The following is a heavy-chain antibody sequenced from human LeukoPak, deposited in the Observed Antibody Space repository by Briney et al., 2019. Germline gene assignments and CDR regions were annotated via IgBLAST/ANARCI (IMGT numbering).Heavy chain of an antibody. CDR3: ARYSSSSGYFDY. V-gene: IGHV4-59*01. CDR2: IYYSGST. D-gene: IGHD6-6*01. J-gene: IGHJ4*02. Sequence: SETLSLTCTVSGGSISSYYWSWIRQPPGKGLEWIGYIYYSGSTNYNPSRKSRVTISVDTSKNQFSLKLSSVTAADTAVYYCARYSSSSGYFDYWGQGTLVTVSS. CDR1: GGSISSYY.